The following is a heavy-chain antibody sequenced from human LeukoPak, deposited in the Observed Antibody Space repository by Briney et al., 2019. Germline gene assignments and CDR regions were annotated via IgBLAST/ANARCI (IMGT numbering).Heavy chain of an antibody. D-gene: IGHD6-13*01. Sequence: PSDTLSLTCTVSGGSISSYYWSWIRQPPGEGLEWIGYIYYSGSTNYNPSLKSRVTISVDTSKNQFSLKLSSVTAADTAVYYCASTNYHSSSWYGYWGQGTLVTVSS. V-gene: IGHV4-59*08. CDR1: GGSISSYY. CDR2: IYYSGST. J-gene: IGHJ4*02. CDR3: ASTNYHSSSWYGY.